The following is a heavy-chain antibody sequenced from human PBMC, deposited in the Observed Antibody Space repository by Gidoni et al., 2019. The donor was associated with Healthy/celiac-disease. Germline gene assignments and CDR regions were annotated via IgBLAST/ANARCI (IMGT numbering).Heavy chain of an antibody. CDR3: AKDIVLEVTAILIDP. Sequence: ISRDNSKNTLYLQMNSLRAEDTAVYYCAKDIVLEVTAILIDPWGQGTLVTVSS. V-gene: IGHV3-23*01. J-gene: IGHJ5*02. D-gene: IGHD2-21*02.